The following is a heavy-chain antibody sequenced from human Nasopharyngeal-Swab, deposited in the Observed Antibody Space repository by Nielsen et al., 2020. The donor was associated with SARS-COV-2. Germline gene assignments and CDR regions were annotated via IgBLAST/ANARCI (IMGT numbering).Heavy chain of an antibody. V-gene: IGHV5-51*01. CDR3: ARTAIEGGYYRGDAFDI. CDR2: IYPGDSDT. J-gene: IGHJ3*02. D-gene: IGHD3-22*01. CDR1: GYRFISYW. Sequence: GESLQISCKGSGYRFISYWIGWVRQMPGKGLEWMGIIYPGDSDTRYSPSFQGQVTISADKSISTAYLQWSSLKASDTAMYYCARTAIEGGYYRGDAFDIWGQGTMVTVSS.